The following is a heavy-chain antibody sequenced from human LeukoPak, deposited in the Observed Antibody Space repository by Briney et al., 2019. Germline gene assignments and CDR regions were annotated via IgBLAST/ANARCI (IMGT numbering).Heavy chain of an antibody. V-gene: IGHV3-23*01. J-gene: IGHJ6*03. CDR3: ARAPTFYYYYMDV. CDR1: GFTFSSYA. Sequence: GGSLRLSCAASGFTFSSYAMTWVRQAPGKGLDWVSILSVTSGSTYYADSVKGRFTISRDNSKNPLYLRMNSLRAEDTAVYYCARAPTFYYYYMDVWGKGTTVTVSS. CDR2: LSVTSGST. D-gene: IGHD4-11*01.